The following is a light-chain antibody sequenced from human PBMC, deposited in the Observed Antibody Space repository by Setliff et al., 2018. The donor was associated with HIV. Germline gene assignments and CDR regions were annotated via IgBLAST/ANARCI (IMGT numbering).Light chain of an antibody. J-gene: IGLJ1*01. CDR3: SSYTSSSTDV. Sequence: QSALTQPASVSGSPGQSVTISCTGTSSDVGFYNYVSWYQQHPGKAPKLMMYEVSNRPSGVSDRFSGSKSGNTASLTISGLQAEDEADYYCSSYTSSSTDVVGTGTKGTVL. CDR1: SSDVGFYNY. CDR2: EVS. V-gene: IGLV2-14*01.